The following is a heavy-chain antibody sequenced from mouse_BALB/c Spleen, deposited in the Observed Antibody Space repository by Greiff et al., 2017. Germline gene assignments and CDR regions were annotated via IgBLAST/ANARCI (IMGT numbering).Heavy chain of an antibody. CDR1: GDSITSGY. D-gene: IGHD2-14*01. CDR3: ARSSRYDGAWFAY. Sequence: DVKLVESGPSLVKPSQTLSLTCSVTGDSITSGYWNWIRKFPGNKLEYMGYISYSGSTYYNPSLKSRISITRDTSKNQYYLQLNSVTTEDTATYYCARSSRYDGAWFAYWGQGTLVTVSA. V-gene: IGHV3-8*02. J-gene: IGHJ3*01. CDR2: ISYSGST.